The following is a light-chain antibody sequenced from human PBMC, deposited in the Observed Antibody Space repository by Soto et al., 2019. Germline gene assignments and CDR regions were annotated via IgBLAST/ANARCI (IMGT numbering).Light chain of an antibody. J-gene: IGLJ1*01. CDR1: SSNIGAGYD. Sequence: QSVLTQPPSVSGAPGQRVTISCTGSSSNIGAGYDVHWYQQHPGTAPKLLIYGNSNRPSGVPDRFSGSKSGTSASLAITGLQAEDEADYDCQSYDSSLSGSDVFGTGTKLTVL. V-gene: IGLV1-40*01. CDR2: GNS. CDR3: QSYDSSLSGSDV.